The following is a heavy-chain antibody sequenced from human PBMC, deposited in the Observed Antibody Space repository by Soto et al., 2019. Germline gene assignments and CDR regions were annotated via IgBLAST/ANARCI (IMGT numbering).Heavy chain of an antibody. J-gene: IGHJ4*02. V-gene: IGHV3-15*01. Sequence: GGSLRLSWVASGLIFSKVWMSWIRQAPGKGLEWLGRITSQADGETTEYAAPVKDRFTISRDDSKNTLYLQMNSLKTEDTAVYYCTTDGRSDFWGQGTLVTVSS. CDR1: GLIFSKVW. CDR3: TTDGRSDF. CDR2: ITSQADGETT.